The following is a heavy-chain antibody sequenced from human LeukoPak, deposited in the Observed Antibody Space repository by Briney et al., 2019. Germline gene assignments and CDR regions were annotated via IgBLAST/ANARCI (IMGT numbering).Heavy chain of an antibody. J-gene: IGHJ5*02. CDR2: IYTSGST. Sequence: SETLSLTCTVSGGSISSYYWSWIRQPPGKGLEWIGYIYTSGSTNYNPSLKSRVTISVYTSKNQFSLKLSSVTAADTAVYYCARRASSSWYEAYWFDPWGQGTLVTVSS. CDR3: ARRASSSWYEAYWFDP. V-gene: IGHV4-4*09. CDR1: GGSISSYY. D-gene: IGHD6-13*01.